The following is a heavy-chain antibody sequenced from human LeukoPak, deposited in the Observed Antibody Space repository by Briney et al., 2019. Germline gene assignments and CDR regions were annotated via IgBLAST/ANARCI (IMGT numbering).Heavy chain of an antibody. Sequence: GGSLRLSCAASEFTFSVYAMNWVRQAPGKGLEWVSSISSSSSYIYYADSVKGRFTISRDNAKNSLYLQMNSLRAEDTAVYYCARGLWQQLVPSDYWGQGTLVTVSS. CDR2: ISSSSSYI. CDR3: ARGLWQQLVPSDY. V-gene: IGHV3-21*01. J-gene: IGHJ4*02. D-gene: IGHD6-13*01. CDR1: EFTFSVYA.